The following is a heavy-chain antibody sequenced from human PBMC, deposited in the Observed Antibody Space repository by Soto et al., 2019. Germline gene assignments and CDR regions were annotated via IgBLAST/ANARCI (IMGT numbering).Heavy chain of an antibody. V-gene: IGHV3-23*01. D-gene: IGHD3-22*01. CDR2: ISGSGGST. Sequence: GGSLRLSCAASGFTFSSYAMSWVRQAPGKGLEWVSAISGSGGSTYYADSVKGRFTISRDNSKNTLYLQMNSLRAEDTAVYYCAALNYYDSSGYYSGADYWGQGTLVTVS. J-gene: IGHJ4*02. CDR1: GFTFSSYA. CDR3: AALNYYDSSGYYSGADY.